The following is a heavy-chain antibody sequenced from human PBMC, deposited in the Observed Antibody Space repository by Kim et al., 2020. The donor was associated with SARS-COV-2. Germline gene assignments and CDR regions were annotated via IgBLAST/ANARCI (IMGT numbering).Heavy chain of an antibody. Sequence: KRYSPSLKSRLTITQDTSKNQVVLTMTNMDPVDTATYYCAHGSGDDAFDIWGQGTMVTVSS. D-gene: IGHD2-15*01. J-gene: IGHJ3*02. CDR2: K. V-gene: IGHV2-5*01. CDR3: AHGSGDDAFDI.